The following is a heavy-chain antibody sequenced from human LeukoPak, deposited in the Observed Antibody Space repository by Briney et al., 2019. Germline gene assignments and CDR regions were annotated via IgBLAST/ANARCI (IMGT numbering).Heavy chain of an antibody. D-gene: IGHD2-15*01. CDR3: ARSLGHCSDDNCYSFYFDY. CDR2: IYYSGRT. Sequence: PSETLSLTCSVSGGSISSYYWSWIRQPPGKGLEWIGYIYYSGRTSYNPSLKSRVTTSVDTSKNQFSLRLSSVTAADTAVYYCARSLGHCSDDNCYSFYFDYWGQGALVTVSS. J-gene: IGHJ4*02. V-gene: IGHV4-59*08. CDR1: GGSISSYY.